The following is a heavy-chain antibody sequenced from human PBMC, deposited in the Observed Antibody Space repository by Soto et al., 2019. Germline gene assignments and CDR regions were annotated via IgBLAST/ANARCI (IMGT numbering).Heavy chain of an antibody. V-gene: IGHV4-34*01. CDR1: DGAFRGYY. D-gene: IGHD2-2*01. Sequence: EPRSDQWTGCDGAFRGYYCIWSRHPPGKGLEWIGEINHSGSTNYNPSLKSRVTISVDTSKNQFSLKLSSVTAADTAVYYCAGDIVGVPAAILRNGIDVWGQATTI. CDR3: AGDIVGVPAAILRNGIDV. J-gene: IGHJ6*02. CDR2: INHSGST.